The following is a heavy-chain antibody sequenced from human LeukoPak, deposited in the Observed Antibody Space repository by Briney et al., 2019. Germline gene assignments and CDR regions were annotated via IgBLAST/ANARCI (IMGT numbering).Heavy chain of an antibody. CDR1: GFTFSSYA. CDR3: AKVAIRIVAAAGKRLDY. CDR2: ISGSGGST. D-gene: IGHD6-13*01. J-gene: IGHJ4*02. V-gene: IGHV3-23*01. Sequence: GGSLRLSCAASGFTFSSYAMSRVRQAPGKGLEWVSAISGSGGSTYYADSVKGRFTISRDNSKNTLYLQMNSLRAEDTAVYHCAKVAIRIVAAAGKRLDYWGQGTLVTVSS.